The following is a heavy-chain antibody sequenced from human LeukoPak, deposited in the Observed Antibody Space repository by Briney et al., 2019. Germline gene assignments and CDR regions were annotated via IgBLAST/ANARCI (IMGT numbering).Heavy chain of an antibody. D-gene: IGHD3-10*01. CDR3: ARRGRVLWFGESEFDY. V-gene: IGHV5-51*01. Sequence: GESLKISCKGSGSSFTSYWIGWVRQMPGKGLEWMGIIYPGDSDTRYSPSFQGQVTFSADKSISTAYLQWSSLKASDTAMYYCARRGRVLWFGESEFDYWGQGTLITVSS. CDR2: IYPGDSDT. J-gene: IGHJ4*02. CDR1: GSSFTSYW.